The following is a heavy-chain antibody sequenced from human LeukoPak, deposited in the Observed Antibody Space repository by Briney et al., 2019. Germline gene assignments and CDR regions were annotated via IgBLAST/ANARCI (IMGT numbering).Heavy chain of an antibody. J-gene: IGHJ4*02. CDR1: GFTLSSYA. Sequence: GGSLRLSCAASGFTLSSYAMSWVRQAPGKGLEWVGRIKSKTDGGTTDYAAPVKGRFTISGDDSKNTLYLQMNSLKTEDTAVYYCTTVLEDYYDSSGYDYWGQGTLVTVSS. CDR3: TTVLEDYYDSSGYDY. CDR2: IKSKTDGGTT. D-gene: IGHD3-22*01. V-gene: IGHV3-15*01.